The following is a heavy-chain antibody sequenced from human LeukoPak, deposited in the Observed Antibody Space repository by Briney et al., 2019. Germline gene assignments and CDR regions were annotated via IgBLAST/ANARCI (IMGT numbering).Heavy chain of an antibody. Sequence: GGSLRLSCAASGFTFSGYGMHWVRQAPGKGLEWVTLISYDGSNKYYVDSMKGRFTISRDNSKNTLYLQMNSLRAEDTAVYYCAKAGAVVVVAAKYFDYWSQGTLVTVPS. CDR3: AKAGAVVVVAAKYFDY. J-gene: IGHJ4*02. V-gene: IGHV3-30*18. CDR1: GFTFSGYG. D-gene: IGHD2-15*01. CDR2: ISYDGSNK.